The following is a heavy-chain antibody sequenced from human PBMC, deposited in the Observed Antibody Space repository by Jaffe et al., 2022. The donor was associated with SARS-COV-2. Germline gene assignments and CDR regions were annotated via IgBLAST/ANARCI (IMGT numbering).Heavy chain of an antibody. J-gene: IGHJ4*02. CDR1: GGSISSYY. CDR2: IYYSGST. V-gene: IGHV4-59*01. Sequence: QVQLQESGPGLVKPSETLSLTCTVSGGSISSYYWSWIRQPPGKGLEWIGYIYYSGSTNYNPSLKSRVTISVDTSKNQFSLKLSSVTAADTAVYYCARGPGKGGEVADDYSSSWYEFDYWGQGTLVTVSS. CDR3: ARGPGKGGEVADDYSSSWYEFDY. D-gene: IGHD6-13*01.